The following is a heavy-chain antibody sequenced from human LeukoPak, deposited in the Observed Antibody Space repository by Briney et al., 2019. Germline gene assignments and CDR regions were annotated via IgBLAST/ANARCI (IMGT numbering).Heavy chain of an antibody. CDR3: EKQSYYDTSGYYDY. D-gene: IGHD3-22*01. V-gene: IGHV5-10-1*01. Sequence: GESLKIYCKGFDYSLTLYWISWARQMPGKGLEWMGRIDPSDSYTNYSPSFQGHVTISADKSISTAYLQWSSVKASDSAMYYCEKQSYYDTSGYYDYWGQGTLVTVSS. CDR1: DYSLTLYW. J-gene: IGHJ4*02. CDR2: IDPSDSYT.